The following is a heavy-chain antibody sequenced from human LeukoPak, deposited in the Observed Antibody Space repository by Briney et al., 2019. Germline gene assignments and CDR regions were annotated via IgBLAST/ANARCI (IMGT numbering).Heavy chain of an antibody. V-gene: IGHV4-34*01. Sequence: PSETLSLTCDVYGESSSDRYWTWIRQSPGKGLEWIGEIHHGGTTNYNPSFKSRVALSLDTSKNRFSLRLSFVTAADTALYYCARRSYNLSWRSNRYYFDYWGRGTLVTVSS. D-gene: IGHD1-14*01. CDR1: GESSSDRY. CDR2: IHHGGTT. CDR3: ARRSYNLSWRSNRYYFDY. J-gene: IGHJ4*02.